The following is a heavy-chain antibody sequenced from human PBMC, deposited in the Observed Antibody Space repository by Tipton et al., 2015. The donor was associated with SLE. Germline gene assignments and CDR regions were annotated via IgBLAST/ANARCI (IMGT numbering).Heavy chain of an antibody. CDR1: GFPFSTNA. Sequence: SLRLSCAASGFPFSTNAMSWVRLAPGKGLEWVSSIIDGGTTYYTDSVKGRFTISRDNSKNTLYLQMNSLRAEDTAVYYCAKRPVTTATVYFDYWGQGTLVTASS. CDR3: AKRPVTTATVYFDY. J-gene: IGHJ4*02. V-gene: IGHV3-23*01. CDR2: IIDGGTT. D-gene: IGHD4-17*01.